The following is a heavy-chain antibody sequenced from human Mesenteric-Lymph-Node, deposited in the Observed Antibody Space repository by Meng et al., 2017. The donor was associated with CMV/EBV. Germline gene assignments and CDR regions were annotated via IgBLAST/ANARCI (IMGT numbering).Heavy chain of an antibody. CDR3: ARVPDTSGWYGMDV. D-gene: IGHD6-19*01. Sequence: GESLKISCEASEFTFSSYSMNWVRQVPGKGLEWVSYISSSETYIFYGDSVKGRFTISRDNAKNSLYLQMDSLRAEDTGVYYCARVPDTSGWYGMDVWGQGTTVTVSS. V-gene: IGHV3-21*01. CDR1: EFTFSSYS. CDR2: ISSSETYI. J-gene: IGHJ6*02.